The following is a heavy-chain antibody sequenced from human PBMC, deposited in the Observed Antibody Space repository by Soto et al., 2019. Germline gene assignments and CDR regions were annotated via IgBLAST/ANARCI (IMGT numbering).Heavy chain of an antibody. V-gene: IGHV1-69*02. CDR3: ARLSSVTSNYFDY. CDR1: GGTFSSYT. D-gene: IGHD4-17*01. J-gene: IGHJ4*02. Sequence: QVQLVQSGAEVKKPGSSVKVSCKASGGTFSSYTISWVRQAPGQGLEWMGRIIPILGITNYAQKFQGRVTITADKSTSTAYMELSSLRSEDTAVYYCARLSSVTSNYFDYWGQGTLVTVSS. CDR2: IIPILGIT.